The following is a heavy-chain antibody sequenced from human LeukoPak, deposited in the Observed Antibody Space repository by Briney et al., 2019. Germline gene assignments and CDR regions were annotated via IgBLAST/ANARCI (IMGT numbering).Heavy chain of an antibody. CDR1: GGSISGYY. D-gene: IGHD3-10*01. J-gene: IGHJ4*02. Sequence: NPSETLSLTCTVSGGSISGYYWNWIRQTPGKGLEWIGYVYSSGTTKYNAALKRRVTISVDTSKNQFSLKLTSVTAADTAVYYCAVLEGYYPGSGNYSWGQGTLVTVSS. V-gene: IGHV4-59*12. CDR2: VYSSGTT. CDR3: AVLEGYYPGSGNYS.